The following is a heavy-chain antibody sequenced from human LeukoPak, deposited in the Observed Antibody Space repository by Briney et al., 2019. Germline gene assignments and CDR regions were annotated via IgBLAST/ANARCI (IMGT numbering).Heavy chain of an antibody. Sequence: GGSLRLSCAASGFTFSSYWMHWVRQAPGKGLVWVSRMKTDGSSTSYADSVKGRFTISRDNAKNTLYLQMNSLRAEDTAVYYCARDNVLRFLEWTPFDYWGQGTLVTVSS. J-gene: IGHJ4*02. CDR1: GFTFSSYW. CDR2: MKTDGSST. CDR3: ARDNVLRFLEWTPFDY. V-gene: IGHV3-74*01. D-gene: IGHD3-3*01.